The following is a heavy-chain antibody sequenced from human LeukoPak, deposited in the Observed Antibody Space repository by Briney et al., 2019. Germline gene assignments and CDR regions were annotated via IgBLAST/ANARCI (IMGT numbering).Heavy chain of an antibody. CDR3: ARDTKYAFDN. D-gene: IGHD2-2*01. CDR1: GFTFSDYS. Sequence: PGGSLRLSCAASGFTFSDYSMNWVRQAPGKGLEWISYVCISSGNTKYANSVKGRFTISGDNAKNSLYLQMNSLRVEDTAVYYCARDTKYAFDNWGQGTLVTVSS. CDR2: VCISSGNT. V-gene: IGHV3-48*04. J-gene: IGHJ4*02.